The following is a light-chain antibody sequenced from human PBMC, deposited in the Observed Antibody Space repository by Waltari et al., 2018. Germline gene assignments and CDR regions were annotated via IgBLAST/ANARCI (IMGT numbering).Light chain of an antibody. V-gene: IGLV2-23*01. J-gene: IGLJ3*02. CDR1: SSDVGGYNL. CDR3: CSYADSSTLV. CDR2: DGS. Sequence: QSALTQPASVSGFPGQSITISSTGTSSDVGGYNLSSWYQQYPGKAPKLMIYDGSKRPSGVSNRLSGSKSGNTASLTISGLQAEDEADYYCCSYADSSTLVFGGGTKLTVL.